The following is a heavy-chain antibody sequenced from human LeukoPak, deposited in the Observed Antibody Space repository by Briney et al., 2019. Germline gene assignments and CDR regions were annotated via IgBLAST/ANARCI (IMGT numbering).Heavy chain of an antibody. D-gene: IGHD1-26*01. V-gene: IGHV3-30*18. CDR3: AKDGNDFTYYFDY. J-gene: IGHJ4*02. CDR1: GFTFSSYG. CDR2: ISYGGSNK. Sequence: GGSLRLSCAASGFTFSSYGMHWVRQAPGKGLEWVAVISYGGSNKYYADSVKGRFTISRDNSKNTLYLQMNGLRAEDTAVYYCAKDGNDFTYYFDYWGQGTLVTVSS.